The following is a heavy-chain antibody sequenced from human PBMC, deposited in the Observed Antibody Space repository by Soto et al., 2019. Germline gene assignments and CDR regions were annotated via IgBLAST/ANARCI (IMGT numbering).Heavy chain of an antibody. CDR1: GDSVSSGSYY. CDR3: ARAYYDSSYWFAP. J-gene: IGHJ5*02. V-gene: IGHV4-61*01. D-gene: IGHD3-22*01. Sequence: SETLSLTCTVSGDSVSSGSYYWSWIRQPPGKGLEWIGYIYYSGTTNYNPSLMSRVTISVDMSKNQFSLKLSSVTAADTAVYYCARAYYDSSYWFAPWGQGTLVTVSS. CDR2: IYYSGTT.